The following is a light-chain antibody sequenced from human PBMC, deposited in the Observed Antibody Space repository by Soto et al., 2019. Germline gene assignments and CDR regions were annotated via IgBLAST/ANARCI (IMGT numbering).Light chain of an antibody. CDR3: QQSYSSPRT. CDR1: QTISSY. V-gene: IGKV1-39*01. J-gene: IGKJ1*01. CDR2: AAS. Sequence: DIQMTQAQTSLSAAVGDRVTITCRASQTISSYLNGYQQKPGKAPKLLIYAASSLQSGVPSRFSGSGSGTDFALTISSLQPEDFATYYCQQSYSSPRTFGQGTKLEIK.